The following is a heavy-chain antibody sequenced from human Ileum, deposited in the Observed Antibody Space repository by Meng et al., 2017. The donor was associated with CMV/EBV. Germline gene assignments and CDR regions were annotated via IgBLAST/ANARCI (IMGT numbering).Heavy chain of an antibody. V-gene: IGHV4-59*01. Sequence: GSLRPSCTVPGGPISDYYWRWIPQLPGKGLDWIGYVYYSGSSNYDPSLRSRVTISLNTSKNQFSLNLSSVTAANTAVYFVEIGSSGWYRSFDSWGQGALVTVSS. D-gene: IGHD6-19*01. CDR3: EIGSSGWYRSFDS. CDR1: GGPISDYY. J-gene: IGHJ4*02. CDR2: VYYSGSS.